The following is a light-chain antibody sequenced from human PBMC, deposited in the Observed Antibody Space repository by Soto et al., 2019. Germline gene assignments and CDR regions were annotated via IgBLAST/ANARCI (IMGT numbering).Light chain of an antibody. J-gene: IGKJ1*01. CDR1: QGISSY. Sequence: AIRMTQSPSSFSASTGVRVTITCRASQGISSYLAWYQQKPGKAPKLLIYAASTLQSGVPSRFSGSGSGTDFTLTTSCLQSEDFATYYCQQYYSYPWTFGQGTKVESK. CDR2: AAS. V-gene: IGKV1-8*01. CDR3: QQYYSYPWT.